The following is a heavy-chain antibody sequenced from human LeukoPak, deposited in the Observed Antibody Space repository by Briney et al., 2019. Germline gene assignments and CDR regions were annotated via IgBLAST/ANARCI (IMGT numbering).Heavy chain of an antibody. V-gene: IGHV4-34*01. CDR1: GGSFSGYY. CDR2: INHSGST. CDR3: ARAARFGTGTSVRDWFDP. D-gene: IGHD1-1*01. Sequence: SETLSLTCAVYGGSFSGYYWSWIRQPPGKGLEWIGEINHSGSTNYNPSLKSRVTISVDTSKNQFSLKLSSVTAADTAVYYCARAARFGTGTSVRDWFDPWGQGTLVTVSS. J-gene: IGHJ5*02.